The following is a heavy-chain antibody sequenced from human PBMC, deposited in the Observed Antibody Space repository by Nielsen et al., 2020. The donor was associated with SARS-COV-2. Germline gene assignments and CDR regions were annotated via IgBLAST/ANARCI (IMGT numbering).Heavy chain of an antibody. J-gene: IGHJ3*02. D-gene: IGHD2-2*01. Sequence: GESLKISCAASGFTFSSYAFHWVRQAPGKGLEWVAVISYDGSNRYYADSVEGRFTISRDNSKNTLYLQMNSLRAEDTAVYYCARDFKGYCSSSSCLDAFDIWGQGTMVTVSS. V-gene: IGHV3-30-3*01. CDR1: GFTFSSYA. CDR3: ARDFKGYCSSSSCLDAFDI. CDR2: ISYDGSNR.